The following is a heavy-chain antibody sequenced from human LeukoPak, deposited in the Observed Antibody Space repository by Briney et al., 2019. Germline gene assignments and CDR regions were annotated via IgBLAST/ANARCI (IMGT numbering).Heavy chain of an antibody. CDR3: AKGQRYFDWLGY. J-gene: IGHJ4*02. CDR2: ISGSGGST. D-gene: IGHD3-9*01. V-gene: IGHV3-23*01. Sequence: TGGSLRLSCAASGFTFSSYGMSWVRQAPGKGLEWVSAISGSGGSTYYADSVKGRFTISRDNSKNTLYLQMNSLRAEDTAVYYCAKGQRYFDWLGYWGQGTLVTVSS. CDR1: GFTFSSYG.